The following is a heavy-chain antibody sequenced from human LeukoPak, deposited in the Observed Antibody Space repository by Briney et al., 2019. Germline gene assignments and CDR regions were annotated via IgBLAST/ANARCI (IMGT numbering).Heavy chain of an antibody. CDR1: GGTFSSYA. CDR3: VREVGRPRTFFFDS. V-gene: IGHV1-69*05. CDR2: IIPIFGTA. Sequence: GASVKVSCKASGGTFSSYAISWVRQAPGQGLEWMGGIIPIFGTANYAQKFQGRVTITTDESTSTAYMELSSLRSEDTAMYYCVREVGRPRTFFFDSWGRGTPVTVSS. D-gene: IGHD3-16*01. J-gene: IGHJ4*02.